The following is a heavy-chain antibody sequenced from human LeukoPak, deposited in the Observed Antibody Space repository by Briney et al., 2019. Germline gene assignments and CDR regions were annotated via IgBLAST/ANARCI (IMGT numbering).Heavy chain of an antibody. J-gene: IGHJ3*02. CDR1: GFTLSSYA. V-gene: IGHV3-23*01. CDR2: ISDSGNT. Sequence: GGSLRLSCAASGFTLSSYAMSWVRQAPGKGLEWVSAISDSGNTYHADSVKGRFTISRDSSKNTLFLQMNRLRPEDAAVYYCARGGSYLSAFDIWGQGTMVTVSS. CDR3: ARGGSYLSAFDI. D-gene: IGHD1-26*01.